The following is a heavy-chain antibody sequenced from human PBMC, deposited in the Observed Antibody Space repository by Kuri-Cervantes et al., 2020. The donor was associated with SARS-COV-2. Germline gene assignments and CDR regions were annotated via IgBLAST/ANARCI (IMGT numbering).Heavy chain of an antibody. CDR2: LDTSGST. Sequence: SQTFSRTCAVPGVSVSGGSYYWSWIRQPAGKGLEWIGHLDTSGSTNYNPSLKSRVTISVDTSSKQFSLNLSSVTAADTAVYYCARAYGFLRYIYYMDVWGRGTTVTVSS. D-gene: IGHD4-17*01. CDR1: GVSVSGGSYY. CDR3: ARAYGFLRYIYYMDV. V-gene: IGHV4-61*09. J-gene: IGHJ6*03.